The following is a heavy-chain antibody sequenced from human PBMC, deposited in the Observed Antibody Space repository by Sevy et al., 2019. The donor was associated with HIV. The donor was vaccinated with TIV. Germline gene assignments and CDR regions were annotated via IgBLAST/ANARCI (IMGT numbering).Heavy chain of an antibody. J-gene: IGHJ6*02. V-gene: IGHV3-15*01. CDR3: ITDPAYRGYDEEVINYYFYGMDV. CDR2: IKSEFDGGAI. CDR1: GFTFSSAW. D-gene: IGHD5-12*01. Sequence: GGSLRLSCTATGFTFSSAWMSWVRQAPGKGLEWVGRIKSEFDGGAIDYATPVKGRFTISREDSKNTVYLQMNSLKTEDTAVYYCITDPAYRGYDEEVINYYFYGMDVWGQGTTVTVSS.